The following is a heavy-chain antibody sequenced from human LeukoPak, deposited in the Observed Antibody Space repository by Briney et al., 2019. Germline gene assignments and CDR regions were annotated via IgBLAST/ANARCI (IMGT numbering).Heavy chain of an antibody. CDR1: GFTFSTYA. CDR3: AKASSNDWRWGAFDV. Sequence: GGSLRLSCAASGFTFSTYALSWVRQAPGKGLEWVSSIVGSGGSTFYADSVKGRFSISRDNSKHTLCLQMNTLRADDTAVYYCAKASSNDWRWGAFDVWGQGTMVTVSS. V-gene: IGHV3-23*01. J-gene: IGHJ3*01. D-gene: IGHD3-16*01. CDR2: IVGSGGST.